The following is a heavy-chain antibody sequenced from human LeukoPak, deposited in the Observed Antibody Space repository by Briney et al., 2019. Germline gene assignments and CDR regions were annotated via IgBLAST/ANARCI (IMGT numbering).Heavy chain of an antibody. J-gene: IGHJ3*02. CDR1: GGSISSGSYY. V-gene: IGHV4-61*02. CDR2: IYTSGSI. D-gene: IGHD2-2*01. Sequence: SETLSLTCTVSGGSISSGSYYWSWIRQPAGKGLEWIGRIYTSGSINYNPSLKSRVTISVGTSKNQFSLKLSSVTAADTAVYYCARITAAKQDAFDIWGQGTMVTVSS. CDR3: ARITAAKQDAFDI.